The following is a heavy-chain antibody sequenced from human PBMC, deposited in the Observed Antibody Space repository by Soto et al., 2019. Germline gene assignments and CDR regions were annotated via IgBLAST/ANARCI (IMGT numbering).Heavy chain of an antibody. CDR2: ISAYNGNT. D-gene: IGHD2-2*01. CDR1: GYTFTSYG. Sequence: ASVKVSCKASGYTFTSYGISWVRQAPGQGLEWMGWISAYNGNTNYAQKLQGRVTMTTDTSTSTAYMELRSLRSDDTAVYYCARGASFVVVPAAAPYYFDYWGQGTLVTVSS. CDR3: ARGASFVVVPAAAPYYFDY. J-gene: IGHJ4*02. V-gene: IGHV1-18*01.